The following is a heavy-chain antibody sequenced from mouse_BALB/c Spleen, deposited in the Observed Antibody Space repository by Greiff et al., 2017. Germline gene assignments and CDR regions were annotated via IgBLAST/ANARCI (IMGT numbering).Heavy chain of an antibody. CDR2: INSNGGST. D-gene: IGHD1-1*01. Sequence: VQLKESGGGLVQPGGSLKLSCAASGFTFSSYGMSWVRQTPDKRLELVATINSNGGSTYYPDSVKGRFTISRDNAKNTLYLQMSSLKSEDTAMYYCARGRRAYGSSLYAMDYWGQGTSVTVSS. V-gene: IGHV5-6-3*01. J-gene: IGHJ4*01. CDR1: GFTFSSYG. CDR3: ARGRRAYGSSLYAMDY.